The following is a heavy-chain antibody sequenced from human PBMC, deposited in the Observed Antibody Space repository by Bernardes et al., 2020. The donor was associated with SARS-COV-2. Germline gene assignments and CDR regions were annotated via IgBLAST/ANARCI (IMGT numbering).Heavy chain of an antibody. CDR1: GFTFSSYW. D-gene: IGHD6-19*01. CDR3: ARDQEWLGLGGYYYGMDV. V-gene: IGHV3-7*01. CDR2: IKQDGSEK. J-gene: IGHJ6*02. Sequence: GGSLRLSCAASGFTFSSYWMSWVRQAPGKGLEWVANIKQDGSEKYYVDSVKGRFTISRDNAKNSLYLQMNSLRAEDTAVYYCARDQEWLGLGGYYYGMDVWGQGTTVTVSS.